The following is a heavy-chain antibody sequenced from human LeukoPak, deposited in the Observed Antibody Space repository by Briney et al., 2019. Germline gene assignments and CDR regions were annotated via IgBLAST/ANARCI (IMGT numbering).Heavy chain of an antibody. J-gene: IGHJ4*02. CDR1: GFTFSSYS. D-gene: IGHD3-16*02. CDR3: ARVDYVWGSYRYSLAIDY. CDR2: ISSSSSYI. Sequence: GGSLRLSCAASGFTFSSYSMNWVRQAPGKGLEWVSSISSSSSYIYYADSVKGRFTISRDNAKNSLYLQMNSLRAEDTAVYYCARVDYVWGSYRYSLAIDYWGQGTLVTVSS. V-gene: IGHV3-21*01.